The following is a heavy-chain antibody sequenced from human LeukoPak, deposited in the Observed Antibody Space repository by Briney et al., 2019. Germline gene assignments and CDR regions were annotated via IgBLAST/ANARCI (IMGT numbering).Heavy chain of an antibody. CDR2: IYYSGST. D-gene: IGHD3-10*01. CDR1: GGSISSSSYS. V-gene: IGHV4-39*01. J-gene: IGHJ4*02. Sequence: SETLSLTCTVSGGSISSSSYSWGWIRQPPGKGLKWIGRIYYSGSTYYNPSLKSRVTISVDTSKNQFSLKLSSVTAADTAVSYCARLEYYYQHRFDYWGQGTLVTVSS. CDR3: ARLEYYYQHRFDY.